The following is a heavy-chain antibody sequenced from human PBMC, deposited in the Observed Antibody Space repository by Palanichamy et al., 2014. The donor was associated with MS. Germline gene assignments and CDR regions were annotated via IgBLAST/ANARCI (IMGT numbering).Heavy chain of an antibody. V-gene: IGHV4-61*02. Sequence: QVNLQESGPGLVKPSQTLSLTCTVSGVSISSTSSYWNWVRQPAGKGLEWLGRVYSKGSTDYNSSLKSRVTISLDASKNQFTLKVTSVTATDAAVYYCARSDFWAPDVWGQGTTVTV. D-gene: IGHD3-3*01. CDR3: ARSDFWAPDV. CDR1: GVSISSTSSY. J-gene: IGHJ6*02. CDR2: VYSKGST.